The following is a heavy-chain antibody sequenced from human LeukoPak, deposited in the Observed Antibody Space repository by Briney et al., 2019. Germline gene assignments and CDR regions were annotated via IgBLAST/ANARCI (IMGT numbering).Heavy chain of an antibody. V-gene: IGHV1-46*01. CDR2: INPSGGST. Sequence: ASVKVSCKASGYTFTSYYMHWVRQAPGQGLEWMGIINPSGGSTSYAQKFQGRVTITADESTSTAYMELSSLRSEDTAVYCCASFYDSSGYYYAGDNWFDPWGQGTLVTVSS. J-gene: IGHJ5*02. CDR1: GYTFTSYY. CDR3: ASFYDSSGYYYAGDNWFDP. D-gene: IGHD3-22*01.